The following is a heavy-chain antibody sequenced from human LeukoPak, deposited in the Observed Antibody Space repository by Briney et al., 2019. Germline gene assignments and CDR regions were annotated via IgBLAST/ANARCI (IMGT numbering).Heavy chain of an antibody. Sequence: GGSLRLSCAASGFTFSNYAMSWVRQAPGKGLEWVSGVSGGGSSTDYADSVKGRFTISRDNSKNTLYLQMNSLRPEDTAVYYCAKDRGSSAGIEYWGQGSLVTVSS. CDR1: GFTFSNYA. J-gene: IGHJ4*02. V-gene: IGHV3-23*01. CDR3: AKDRGSSAGIEY. D-gene: IGHD6-6*01. CDR2: VSGGGSST.